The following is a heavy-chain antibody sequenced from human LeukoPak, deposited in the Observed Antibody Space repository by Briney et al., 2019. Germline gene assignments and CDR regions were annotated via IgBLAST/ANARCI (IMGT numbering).Heavy chain of an antibody. Sequence: PGGSLRLSCAASGFTFSSYWMSWVRQAPGKGLEWVSVISGSSSTTYYADSVKGRFTISRDNSKNTLYLQMSSLRAEDTAVYYCAKDDSSGYYTDAFDIWGQGTMVTVSS. CDR2: ISGSSSTT. CDR1: GFTFSSYW. D-gene: IGHD3-22*01. CDR3: AKDDSSGYYTDAFDI. V-gene: IGHV3-23*01. J-gene: IGHJ3*02.